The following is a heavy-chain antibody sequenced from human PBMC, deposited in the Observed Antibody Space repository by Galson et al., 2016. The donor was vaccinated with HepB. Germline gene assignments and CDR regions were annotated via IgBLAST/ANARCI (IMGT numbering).Heavy chain of an antibody. CDR3: ARGGPTITIFGVEHDTFDI. J-gene: IGHJ3*02. V-gene: IGHV5-51*01. Sequence: QSGAEVKEPGESLKISCKGSGYKFISYWIDWVRQMPGKGLEWMGIIYPGDSDTRYSPSFQGQVTISTDKSISTAYLQWSTLKASDTAIYYCARGGPTITIFGVEHDTFDIWGQGTMVTVSS. D-gene: IGHD3-3*01. CDR2: IYPGDSDT. CDR1: GYKFISYW.